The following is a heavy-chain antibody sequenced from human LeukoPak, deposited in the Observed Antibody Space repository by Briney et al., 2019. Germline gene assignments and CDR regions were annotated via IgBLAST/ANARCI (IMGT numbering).Heavy chain of an antibody. Sequence: SETLSLTCTVSGXSISNYYWSWIRQPPGKGLEWIGYIYYSGNTNYNPSLKSRVTISVDTSKNQFSLKLNSVTAADTAVYYCARVRYCSTNRCYDREFDNWGQGTLVTVSS. J-gene: IGHJ4*02. CDR1: GXSISNYY. V-gene: IGHV4-59*01. CDR3: ARVRYCSTNRCYDREFDN. D-gene: IGHD2-2*01. CDR2: IYYSGNT.